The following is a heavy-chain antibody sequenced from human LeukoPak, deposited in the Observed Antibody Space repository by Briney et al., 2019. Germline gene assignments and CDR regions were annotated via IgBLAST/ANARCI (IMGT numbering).Heavy chain of an antibody. Sequence: SETLSLTCTVSGGSISSYYWRWIRQPPGKGLEWIGYIYYSGSTNYNPSLKSRVTISVDTSKNQFSLKLSSVTAADTAVYYCARRAMSWSYYQGYYYMDVWGKGTTVTVSS. J-gene: IGHJ6*03. CDR2: IYYSGST. D-gene: IGHD1-26*01. V-gene: IGHV4-59*08. CDR1: GGSISSYY. CDR3: ARRAMSWSYYQGYYYMDV.